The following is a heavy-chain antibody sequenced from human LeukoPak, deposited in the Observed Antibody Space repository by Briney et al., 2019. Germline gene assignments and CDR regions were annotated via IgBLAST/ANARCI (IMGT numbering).Heavy chain of an antibody. Sequence: VATVTVSCKASGYTFTSCGISGVRQAPGQGLEWMGWINTYTGNAIYPEKLQGRVSMTTDTSTTTAYMEVRSLRYDDTAVYYCARVPYGAGKYPYFDYWGQGSLVTVSS. CDR2: INTYTGNA. D-gene: IGHD3-10*01. J-gene: IGHJ4*02. CDR3: ARVPYGAGKYPYFDY. CDR1: GYTFTSCG. V-gene: IGHV1-18*01.